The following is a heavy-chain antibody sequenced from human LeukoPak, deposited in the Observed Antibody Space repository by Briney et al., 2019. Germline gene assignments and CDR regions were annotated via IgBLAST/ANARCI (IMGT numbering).Heavy chain of an antibody. CDR3: ARGTYVGVTL. J-gene: IGHJ4*02. D-gene: IGHD2-21*02. CDR1: GFTFNKDW. CDR2: LNGDGSYT. Sequence: GGSLRLSCAASGFTFNKDWMHWVRQAPGKGLVWVSRLNGDGSYTSYADSVKGRFTISRDNAKNTLYLQMNILRAEDTAVYYCARGTYVGVTLWGQGTLVTVSP. V-gene: IGHV3-74*01.